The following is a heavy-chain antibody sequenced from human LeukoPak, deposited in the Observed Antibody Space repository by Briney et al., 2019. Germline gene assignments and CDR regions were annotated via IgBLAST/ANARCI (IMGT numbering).Heavy chain of an antibody. D-gene: IGHD3-22*01. Sequence: GGSLRLSCAASGFTFSSYAMSWVRQAPGKGLEWVSAISGSGGSTYYADSVKGRFTISRDNSKNTLYLQMNSLRAEDTAVYYCAKAQHRGNYYDSGTRGYFDYWGQGTLVTVSS. J-gene: IGHJ4*02. CDR2: ISGSGGST. CDR1: GFTFSSYA. CDR3: AKAQHRGNYYDSGTRGYFDY. V-gene: IGHV3-23*01.